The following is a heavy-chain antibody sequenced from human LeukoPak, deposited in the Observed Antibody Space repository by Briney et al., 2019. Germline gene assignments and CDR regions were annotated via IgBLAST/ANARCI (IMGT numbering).Heavy chain of an antibody. CDR3: AXXXXWXXPXXYXXXXXV. D-gene: IGHD1-14*01. Sequence: CAXSXFTFSSYSMNWARQAPGKGLEWVSSISSSSSYIYYADSVKGRFTISRDNAKNSLYLQRNSLRAEDTAVNYSAXXXXWXXPXXYXXXXXVWGKGTTVTVSS. J-gene: IGHJ6*04. CDR1: XFTFSSYS. CDR2: ISSSSSYI. V-gene: IGHV3-21*01.